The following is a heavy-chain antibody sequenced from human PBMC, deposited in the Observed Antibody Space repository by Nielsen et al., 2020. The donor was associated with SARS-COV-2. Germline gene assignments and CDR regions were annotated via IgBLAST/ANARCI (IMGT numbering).Heavy chain of an antibody. Sequence: SETLSLTCTVSGGSISSGGYYWSWIRHHPGKGLEWIGYIYFSGRTCYNPSLTSQVTISVDTSKNQFSLSLRSVTAADTAVYYCARESSGYDHYNYGMDVWGQGTTVTVSS. CDR2: IYFSGRT. CDR1: GGSISSGGYY. J-gene: IGHJ6*02. D-gene: IGHD5-12*01. CDR3: ARESSGYDHYNYGMDV. V-gene: IGHV4-31*01.